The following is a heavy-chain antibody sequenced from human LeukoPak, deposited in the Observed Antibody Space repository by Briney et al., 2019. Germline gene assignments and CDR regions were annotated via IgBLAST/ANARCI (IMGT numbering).Heavy chain of an antibody. V-gene: IGHV3-7*01. CDR2: IKQDGSEK. D-gene: IGHD3-3*01. J-gene: IGHJ3*02. Sequence: GGSLRLSCAASGFTFSSYWMSWVRQAPGKGLEWVANIKQDGSEKYYVDSAKGRFTISRDNAKNSLYLQMNSLRAEDTAVYYCARGLLEWLLPDAFDIWGQGTMVTVSS. CDR1: GFTFSSYW. CDR3: ARGLLEWLLPDAFDI.